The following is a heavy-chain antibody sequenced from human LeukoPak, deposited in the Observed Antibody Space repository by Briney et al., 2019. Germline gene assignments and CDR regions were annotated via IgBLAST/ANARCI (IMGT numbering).Heavy chain of an antibody. V-gene: IGHV1-2*02. Sequence: GASVKVSCKASGYTFTSYYMHWVRQAPGQGPEWMGWINPNSGGTTYAQKFQGRVAMTRDTSISTAYMELSRLRCDDTDVYYCARDSPSIVVVQAAMGEDYYYYYGMDVWGQGPTVTVSS. J-gene: IGHJ6*02. CDR1: GYTFTSYY. CDR2: INPNSGGT. D-gene: IGHD2-2*01. CDR3: ARDSPSIVVVQAAMGEDYYYYYGMDV.